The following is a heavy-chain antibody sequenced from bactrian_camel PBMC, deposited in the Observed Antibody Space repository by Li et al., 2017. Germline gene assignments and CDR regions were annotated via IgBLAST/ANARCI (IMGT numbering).Heavy chain of an antibody. CDR2: IYTVGDNA. J-gene: IGHJ4*01. Sequence: VQLVESGGGSVQPGGSLRLSCVASVFPHSTKCMGWFRQAPGQEREGVGFIYTVGDNAYYNKPVEGRFTISQDKAKNTVYLQMDSLKPEDTATYYCAGAERERLCRWTEFSYWGQGTQVTVS. CDR1: VFPHSTKC. D-gene: IGHD4*01. CDR3: AGAERERLCRWTEFSY. V-gene: IGHV3S31*01.